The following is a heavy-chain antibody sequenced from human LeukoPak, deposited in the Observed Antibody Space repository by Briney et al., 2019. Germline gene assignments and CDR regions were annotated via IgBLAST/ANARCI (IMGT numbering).Heavy chain of an antibody. J-gene: IGHJ4*02. V-gene: IGHV4-59*01. Sequence: SETLSLTCTVSGGSISFYHWSWIRQPPGKGLEWIAYVDYTGSANYNPSLKSRVSISLDTSKNQFSLQLRSVTAADTAVYYCARRYNESPRDIRFAHWGQGTLVTVSS. D-gene: IGHD1-1*01. CDR3: ARRYNESPRDIRFAH. CDR1: GGSISFYH. CDR2: VDYTGSA.